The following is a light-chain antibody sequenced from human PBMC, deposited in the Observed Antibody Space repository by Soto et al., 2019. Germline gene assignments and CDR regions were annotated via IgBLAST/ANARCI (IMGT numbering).Light chain of an antibody. CDR2: EVS. J-gene: IGLJ2*01. CDR3: SSYTSSSTVI. V-gene: IGLV2-14*01. CDR1: SSDVGYYNY. Sequence: QSVLTQPASVSGSPGQSITISCTGTSSDVGYYNYVSWYQQHPGKAPKLMIYEVSNRPSGVSNRFSGSKSGNTASLTISGLQAEDEADYYCSSYTSSSTVIFGGGTKVTVL.